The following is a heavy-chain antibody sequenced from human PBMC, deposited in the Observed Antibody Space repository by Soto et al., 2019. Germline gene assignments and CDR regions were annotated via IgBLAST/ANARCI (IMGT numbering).Heavy chain of an antibody. J-gene: IGHJ5*02. D-gene: IGHD6-13*01. V-gene: IGHV1-8*02. CDR2: RYPGRAKT. CDR1: GCTFIDLD. CDR3: ARIASAGTLNWYNP. Sequence: ASATVSCRAPGCTFIDLDTSWVRQAIGQLLGWMGGRYPGRAKTGYTNKIQGRATMTRDASTGTAHLELSSLTSEDTAVYYCARIASAGTLNWYNPWGQGTLVTVSS.